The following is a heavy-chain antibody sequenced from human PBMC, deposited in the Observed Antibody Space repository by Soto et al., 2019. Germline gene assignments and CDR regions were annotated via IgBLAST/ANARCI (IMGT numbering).Heavy chain of an antibody. CDR1: GGAVSSGGYY. Sequence: QVQLQESGPGLVKPSQTLSLTCTVSGGAVSSGGYYWSWLRQPPGQGLEWIGSISYSGSTYSNPCLKNLLTLSIDPSRKQFSLKLCAVTAADTGVYQCVRGRGGFSYRYYSCYAMDVWGQGTPVTVSS. J-gene: IGHJ6*02. CDR3: VRGRGGFSYRYYSCYAMDV. V-gene: IGHV4-30-4*01. D-gene: IGHD5-18*01. CDR2: ISYSGST.